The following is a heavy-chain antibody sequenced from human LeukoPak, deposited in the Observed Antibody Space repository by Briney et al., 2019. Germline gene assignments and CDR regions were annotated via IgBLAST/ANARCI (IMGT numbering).Heavy chain of an antibody. V-gene: IGHV3-21*01. CDR3: ARDRLRYFDWLLSPDY. Sequence: PGGSLRLSCAASGFTFSSYSMNWVRQAPGKGLEWVSSISSSSSYIYYADSVKGRFTISRDNAKNSLYLQMNSLRAEDTAVYYCARDRLRYFDWLLSPDYWGQGTLVTVSS. J-gene: IGHJ4*02. CDR1: GFTFSSYS. D-gene: IGHD3-9*01. CDR2: ISSSSSYI.